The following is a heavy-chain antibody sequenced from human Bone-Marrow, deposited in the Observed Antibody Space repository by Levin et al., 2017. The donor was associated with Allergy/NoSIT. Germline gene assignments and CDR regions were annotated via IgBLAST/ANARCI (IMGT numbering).Heavy chain of an antibody. V-gene: IGHV5-51*01. D-gene: IGHD6-19*01. CDR2: VHPGESDI. CDR1: GYSFTSNW. Sequence: GESLKISCKGSGYSFTSNWIGWVRQMPGKGLEWMGIVHPGESDIRYSPPFQGQVTISADKSISAAYLQWSSLTASDSAMYYCARRLASGWCSWGQGTLVTVSS. CDR3: ARRLASGWCS. J-gene: IGHJ5*02.